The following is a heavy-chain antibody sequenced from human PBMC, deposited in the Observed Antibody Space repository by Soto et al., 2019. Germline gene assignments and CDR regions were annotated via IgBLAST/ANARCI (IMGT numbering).Heavy chain of an antibody. D-gene: IGHD7-27*01. CDR2: IIPIFGTA. CDR3: ARPAEELTNWGVGYYYGMDV. V-gene: IGHV1-69*13. J-gene: IGHJ6*02. CDR1: GGTFSSYA. Sequence: GASVKVSCKASGGTFSSYAISWVRQAPGQGLEWMGGIIPIFGTANYAQKFQGRVTITADESTSTAYMELSSLRSADTGVYYCARPAEELTNWGVGYYYGMDVWGQGTTVTVSS.